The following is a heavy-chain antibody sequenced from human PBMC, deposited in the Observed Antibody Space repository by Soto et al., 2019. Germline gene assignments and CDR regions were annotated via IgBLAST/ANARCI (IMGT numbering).Heavy chain of an antibody. Sequence: QVQLVESGGGVVQPGRSLRLSCAASGFTFNSYGMHWVRQGPGNGLEWVAFISYDSTKTYYADSVKGRFTISRDNSNRALYVQMNSLTGEDTAVYYCARTRSAWSDFHYYSLDVWGQGTTVTVSS. J-gene: IGHJ6*02. CDR3: ARTRSAWSDFHYYSLDV. V-gene: IGHV3-30*03. CDR2: ISYDSTKT. CDR1: GFTFNSYG. D-gene: IGHD1-26*01.